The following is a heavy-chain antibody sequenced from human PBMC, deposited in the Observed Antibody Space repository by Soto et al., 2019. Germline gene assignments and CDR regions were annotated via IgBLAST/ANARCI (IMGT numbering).Heavy chain of an antibody. CDR2: ISAYNGNT. CDR3: ARDRWGRAAAGTYFDY. D-gene: IGHD6-13*01. V-gene: IGHV1-18*01. CDR1: GYTFTSYG. Sequence: QVQLVQSGAEVKKPGASVKVSCKASGYTFTSYGISWVRQAPGQGLEWMGWISAYNGNTNYAQKLQGRVTMTTDTXTXXAYMELRSLRSDDTAVYYCARDRWGRAAAGTYFDYWGQGTLVTVSS. J-gene: IGHJ4*02.